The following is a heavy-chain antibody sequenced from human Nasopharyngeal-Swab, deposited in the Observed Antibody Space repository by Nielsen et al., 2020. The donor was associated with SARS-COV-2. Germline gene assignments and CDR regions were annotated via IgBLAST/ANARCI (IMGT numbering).Heavy chain of an antibody. CDR3: ARARTAMVRAPFDY. V-gene: IGHV3-21*01. Sequence: GESLKNSCAASGFTFSSYSMNWVRQAPGKGLEWVSSISSSSSYIYYADSVKGRFTISRDNAKNSLYLQMNSLRAEDTAVYYCARARTAMVRAPFDYWGQGTLVTVSS. CDR1: GFTFSSYS. CDR2: ISSSSSYI. J-gene: IGHJ4*02. D-gene: IGHD3-10*01.